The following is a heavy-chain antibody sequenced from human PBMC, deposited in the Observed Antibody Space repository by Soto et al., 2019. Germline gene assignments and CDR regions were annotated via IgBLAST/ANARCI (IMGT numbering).Heavy chain of an antibody. CDR1: GGSISSVGYS. Sequence: QVQLQESGSGLVKPSQTLSLTCAVSGGSISSVGYSWSWIRQPPGKGLEWIGDIHRSGSTYYNPSLTSRVTISVDRSKDQFSLRLSSVTAADTAVYYCARVAGSGWYDAWGQGTLVTVSS. V-gene: IGHV4-30-2*01. D-gene: IGHD6-19*01. J-gene: IGHJ5*02. CDR2: IHRSGST. CDR3: ARVAGSGWYDA.